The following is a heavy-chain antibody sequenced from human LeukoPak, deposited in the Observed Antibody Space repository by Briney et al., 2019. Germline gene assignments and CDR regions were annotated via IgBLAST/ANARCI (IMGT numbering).Heavy chain of an antibody. V-gene: IGHV3-7*01. CDR3: ARQSLGASGLDH. Sequence: GGSLRLSCAASGFTFSSYWMSWVRQAPGKGLEWVANIKQDGSEKYYVDSVKGRFTVSRDDAENSLYLQMNSLRVDDTAIYYCARQSLGASGLDHWGQGVLVTVSS. J-gene: IGHJ4*02. CDR1: GFTFSSYW. D-gene: IGHD1-26*01. CDR2: IKQDGSEK.